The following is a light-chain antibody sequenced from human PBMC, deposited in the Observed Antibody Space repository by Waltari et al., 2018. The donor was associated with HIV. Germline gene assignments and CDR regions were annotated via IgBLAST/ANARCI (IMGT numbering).Light chain of an antibody. CDR3: SSYTTSSTWV. V-gene: IGLV2-14*01. CDR1: RRYVGKYNN. Sequence: QSALTQPASVSGSPGPSITLPCTGTRRYVGKYNNVPWYQQYPGKAPKLMISDVTTRPSGISSRFSGSKSANTASLTISEVQAEDEADYYCSSYTTSSTWVFGGGTKLTVL. CDR2: DVT. J-gene: IGLJ3*02.